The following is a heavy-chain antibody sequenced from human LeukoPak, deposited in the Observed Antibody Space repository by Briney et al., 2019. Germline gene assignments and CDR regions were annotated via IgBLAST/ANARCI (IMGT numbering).Heavy chain of an antibody. D-gene: IGHD2-15*01. CDR1: GFTFSNYA. CDR2: ISNSGANT. V-gene: IGHV3-23*01. J-gene: IGHJ4*02. Sequence: PGGSLRLSCAASGFTFSNYALNWVRQAPGRGLEWVSAISNSGANTYYADSVKGRFTISRDNSKNTLYLQMNSLRAEDTAVYYCAKADCSAITCYVKDYWGLGTLVTVSS. CDR3: AKADCSAITCYVKDY.